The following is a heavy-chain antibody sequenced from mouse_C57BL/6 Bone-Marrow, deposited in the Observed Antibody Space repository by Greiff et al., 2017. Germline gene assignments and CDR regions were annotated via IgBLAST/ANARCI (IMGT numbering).Heavy chain of an antibody. D-gene: IGHD2-1*01. Sequence: QVQLKQSGAELVRPGASVTLSCKASGYTFTDYEMHWVKQTPVHGLEWIGAIDPETGGTAYNQKFKGKAILTADKSSSTAYMELRSLTSEDSAVYYGTRRYGNYVADWGQGTLVTVSA. CDR3: TRRYGNYVAD. V-gene: IGHV1-15*01. J-gene: IGHJ3*01. CDR1: GYTFTDYE. CDR2: IDPETGGT.